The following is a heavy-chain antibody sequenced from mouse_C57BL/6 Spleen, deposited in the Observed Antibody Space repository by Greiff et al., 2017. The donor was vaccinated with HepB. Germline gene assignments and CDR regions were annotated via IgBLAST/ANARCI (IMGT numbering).Heavy chain of an antibody. CDR3: ARPGYDWYFDV. D-gene: IGHD3-1*01. J-gene: IGHJ1*03. CDR1: GFTFSDYG. V-gene: IGHV5-17*01. Sequence: EVHLVESGGGLVKPGGSLKLSCAASGFTFSDYGMHWVRQAPEKGLEWVAYISSGSSTIYYADTVKGRFTISRDNAKNTLFLQMTSLRSEDTAMYYCARPGYDWYFDVWGTGTTVTVSS. CDR2: ISSGSSTI.